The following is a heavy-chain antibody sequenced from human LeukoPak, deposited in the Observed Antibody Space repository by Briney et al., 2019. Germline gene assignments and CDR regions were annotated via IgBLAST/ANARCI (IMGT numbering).Heavy chain of an antibody. D-gene: IGHD3-10*01. Sequence: ASVKVSCKSSGYTFTSYYLHWVRQAPGQGLEWMGIINPSGGGTTYAQKFQGRVTITADESTSTAYMELSSLRSEDTAVYYCARDPPMVRGDVDWFDPWGQGTLVTVSS. J-gene: IGHJ5*02. CDR2: INPSGGGT. CDR3: ARDPPMVRGDVDWFDP. CDR1: GYTFTSYY. V-gene: IGHV1-46*01.